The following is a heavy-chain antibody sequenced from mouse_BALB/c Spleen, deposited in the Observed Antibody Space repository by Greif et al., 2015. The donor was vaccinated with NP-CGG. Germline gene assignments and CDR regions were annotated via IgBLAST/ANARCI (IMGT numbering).Heavy chain of an antibody. V-gene: IGHV14-3*02. Sequence: VQLQQSGAELVKPGASVKLSCTASGFNIKDTYMHWVKQRPEQGLEWIGRIDPANGNTKYDPKFQGKATITADTSSITAYLQLSSLTSEDTAVYYCANWDWYFDVWGAGTTVTVSS. CDR2: IDPANGNT. CDR1: GFNIKDTY. D-gene: IGHD4-1*01. CDR3: ANWDWYFDV. J-gene: IGHJ1*01.